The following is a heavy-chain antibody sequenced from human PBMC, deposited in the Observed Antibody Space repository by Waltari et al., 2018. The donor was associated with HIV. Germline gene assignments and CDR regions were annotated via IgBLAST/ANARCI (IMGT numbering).Heavy chain of an antibody. V-gene: IGHV7-4-1*02. CDR2: INTKTGNP. CDR3: ARGWSTSSFGP. CDR1: GYTFTTYA. J-gene: IGHJ5*02. D-gene: IGHD2-2*01. Sequence: QVQLVQSGSELKKPGASVKVSCKASGYTFTTYAINCVRQAPGHGLEWMGGINTKTGNPTYAHGFTGRFVFSLDTSVSTAYLQISSLKAEDTAVYYCARGWSTSSFGPWGQGTLVTVSS.